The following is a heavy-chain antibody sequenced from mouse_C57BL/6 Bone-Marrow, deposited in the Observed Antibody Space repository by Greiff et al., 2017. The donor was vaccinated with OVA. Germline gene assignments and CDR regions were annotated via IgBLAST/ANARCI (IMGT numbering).Heavy chain of an antibody. D-gene: IGHD2-12*01. CDR3: ARSGGRQGFDAMGC. CDR2: IYPGSGST. Sequence: QVQLQQPGAELVKPGASVKMSCKASGYTFTSYWITWVKPRPGQGLEWIGDIYPGSGSTNYNEKFKSKATLTVDTSSSTAYMQLSSLTSEDSAVYYCARSGGRQGFDAMGCWGKGTSVTVAS. V-gene: IGHV1-55*01. J-gene: IGHJ4*01. CDR1: GYTFTSYW.